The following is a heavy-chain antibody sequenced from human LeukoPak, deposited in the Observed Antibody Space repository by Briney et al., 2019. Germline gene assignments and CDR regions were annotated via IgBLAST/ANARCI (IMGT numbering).Heavy chain of an antibody. J-gene: IGHJ4*02. CDR2: IWYDGSSK. D-gene: IGHD2-15*01. Sequence: GGSLRLSCATSGFIFGTYGMHWVRQAPGKGLEWVAVIWYDGSSKYYADSVKGRFTISRDNSKNTLYLQMNSLRAEDTAVYYCARAVGPFDYWGQGTLVTVSS. CDR1: GFIFGTYG. V-gene: IGHV3-33*01. CDR3: ARAVGPFDY.